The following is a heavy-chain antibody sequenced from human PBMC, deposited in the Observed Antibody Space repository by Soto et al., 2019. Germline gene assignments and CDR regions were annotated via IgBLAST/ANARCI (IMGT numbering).Heavy chain of an antibody. V-gene: IGHV1-69*02. CDR2: IIPILGIA. J-gene: IGHJ3*02. CDR1: GGTFSSYT. CDR3: AAGYCSGGSCYPRDAFDI. D-gene: IGHD2-15*01. Sequence: QVQLVQSGAEVKKPGSSVKVSCKASGGTFSSYTISWVRQAPGQGLEWMGRIIPILGIANYAQKFQGRVMITADKSTSTAYMELSSLRSEDTAVYYCAAGYCSGGSCYPRDAFDIWGQGTMVTVSS.